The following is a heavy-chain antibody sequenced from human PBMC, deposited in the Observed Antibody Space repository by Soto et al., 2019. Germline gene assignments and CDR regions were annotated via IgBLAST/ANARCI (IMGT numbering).Heavy chain of an antibody. CDR2: ISAYNGNT. CDR3: ARAVTTEFDY. J-gene: IGHJ4*02. V-gene: IGHV1-18*01. CDR1: GYTFTSYG. D-gene: IGHD4-17*01. Sequence: GASVNVSCKASGYTFTSYGISWVRQAPGQGLEWMGWISAYNGNTNYAQKLQGRFTISRDNSKSTLYLQMNSLRGEDSAVYYCARAVTTEFDYWGLGTLVTVSS.